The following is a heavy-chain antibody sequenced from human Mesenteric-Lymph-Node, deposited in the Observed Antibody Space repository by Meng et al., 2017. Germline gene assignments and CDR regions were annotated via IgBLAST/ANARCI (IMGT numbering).Heavy chain of an antibody. CDR1: DGFTTSDDYY. D-gene: IGHD5-12*01. J-gene: IGHJ4*02. CDR3: ARDSPGGYGYFDS. CDR2: IHYSGTT. V-gene: IGHV4-30-4*01. Sequence: QVQLKESGPGLLKHSQTLSLTCTVSDGFTTSDDYYWSWIRQPPGKGLEWIGYIHYSGTTYYNPSLKSRIAISLDTSKNQFSLNLNSVTAADAAVYYCARDSPGGYGYFDSWGQGTLVTVSS.